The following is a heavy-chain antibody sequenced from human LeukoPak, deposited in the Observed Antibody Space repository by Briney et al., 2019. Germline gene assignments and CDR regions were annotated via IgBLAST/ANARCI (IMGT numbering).Heavy chain of an antibody. CDR3: ARDLSMDY. V-gene: IGHV4-59*01. J-gene: IGHJ4*02. CDR1: GGSISNYY. CDR2: VYSSGTT. Sequence: SETLSLTCTVSGGSISNYYWSWIRQPPGKGLEWIGYVYSSGTTNYSPSLKSRVTISVDRSKNQFSLKLSSVTAADTAVYYCARDLSMDYWGQGTLVTVSS.